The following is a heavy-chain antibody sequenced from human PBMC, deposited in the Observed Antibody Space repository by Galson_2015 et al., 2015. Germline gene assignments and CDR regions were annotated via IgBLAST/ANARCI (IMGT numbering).Heavy chain of an antibody. CDR2: INGGNGNT. Sequence: SLKLSCKASGFTFTSSAIHWVRQAPGHGLEWMGWINGGNGNTKYAQNFQGRVSSTRHRSESTEYMELSSLRSEDTALYYCAREEGYNSGFDYWGQGTTVTVSS. CDR1: GFTFTSSA. V-gene: IGHV1-3*01. D-gene: IGHD6-19*01. CDR3: AREEGYNSGFDY. J-gene: IGHJ4*02.